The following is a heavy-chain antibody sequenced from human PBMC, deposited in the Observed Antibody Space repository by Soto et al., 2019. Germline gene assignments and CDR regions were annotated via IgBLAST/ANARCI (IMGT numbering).Heavy chain of an antibody. CDR1: GFTFSSYA. J-gene: IGHJ6*03. D-gene: IGHD2-8*01. CDR2: ISGSGGST. V-gene: IGHV3-23*01. CDR3: AKAPDFMVYALTYYYYMDV. Sequence: GGSLRLSCAASGFTFSSYAMSWVRQAPGKGLEWVSAISGSGGSTYYADSVKGRFTISRDNSKNTLYLQMNSLRAEDTAVYYCAKAPDFMVYALTYYYYMDVWGKGTTVTVSS.